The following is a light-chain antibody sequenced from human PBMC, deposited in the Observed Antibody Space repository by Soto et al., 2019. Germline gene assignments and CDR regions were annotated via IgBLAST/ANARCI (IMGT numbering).Light chain of an antibody. CDR1: SSDVGRYNY. CDR2: DVS. CDR3: SSFTSSSTFV. Sequence: QSVLAQPASVSGSPGQSITISCTGTSSDVGRYNYVSWFQQHPGKAPKLMIYDVSNWPSGVSDRFSGSKSGNTASLTISGLQAEDEADYYCSSFTSSSTFVFGTGTNSPS. V-gene: IGLV2-14*01. J-gene: IGLJ1*01.